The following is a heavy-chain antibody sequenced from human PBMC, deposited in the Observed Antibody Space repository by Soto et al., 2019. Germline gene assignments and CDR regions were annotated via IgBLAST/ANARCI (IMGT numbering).Heavy chain of an antibody. D-gene: IGHD6-13*01. CDR3: AKDSRYSSSWYGSFMVDY. V-gene: IGHV3-23*01. Sequence: GGSLRLSCAASGFTFSSYAMSWVRQAPGKGLEWVSAISGSGGSTYYADSVKGRFTISRDNSKNTLYLQMNSLRAEDTAVYYCAKDSRYSSSWYGSFMVDYWGQGTLVTVSS. CDR1: GFTFSSYA. J-gene: IGHJ4*02. CDR2: ISGSGGST.